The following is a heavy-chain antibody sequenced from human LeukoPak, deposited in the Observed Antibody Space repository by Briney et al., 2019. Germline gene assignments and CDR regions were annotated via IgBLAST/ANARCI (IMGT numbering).Heavy chain of an antibody. CDR3: ARHRIVAAIEAFDL. D-gene: IGHD6-13*01. V-gene: IGHV4-59*08. J-gene: IGHJ4*02. CDR2: IHYSGST. CDR1: GGSITGYY. Sequence: PSETLSLTCTVSGGSITGYYWSWIRQPPGKGLEWIGFIHYSGSTSYNPSLKSRVTMSVDTSRNQFSLKLSSVTATDTAVYYCARHRIVAAIEAFDLWGQGTLVTVSS.